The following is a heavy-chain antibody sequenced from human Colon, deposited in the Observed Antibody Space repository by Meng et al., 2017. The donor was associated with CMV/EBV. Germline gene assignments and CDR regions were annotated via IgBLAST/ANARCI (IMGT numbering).Heavy chain of an antibody. CDR2: IYSGGST. V-gene: IGHV3-53*01. CDR3: VKDRTPDGLFEFDF. CDR1: GFTVSSNY. Sequence: GGSLRLSCAASGFTVSSNYMSWVRQAPGKGLEWVSVIYSGGSTYYAASVQGRFTISRDNSRSMVFLQMNDLRADDSGIYYCVKDRTPDGLFEFDFWGQGTPVTVSS. D-gene: IGHD1-14*01. J-gene: IGHJ4*02.